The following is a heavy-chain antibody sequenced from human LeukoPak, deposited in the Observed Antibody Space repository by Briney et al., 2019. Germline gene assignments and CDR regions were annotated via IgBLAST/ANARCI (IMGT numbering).Heavy chain of an antibody. Sequence: PGGSLRLSCAASGFPFTSYAMNWVRQAPGKGLEWVSAISGSGGSTYYADSVKGRFTISRDNSKSTLYLQMNSLRAEDTAVYYCARVSYYYGSGSSYEDYFDFWGQGTLVTVSS. CDR1: GFPFTSYA. J-gene: IGHJ4*02. D-gene: IGHD3-10*01. CDR2: ISGSGGST. CDR3: ARVSYYYGSGSSYEDYFDF. V-gene: IGHV3-23*01.